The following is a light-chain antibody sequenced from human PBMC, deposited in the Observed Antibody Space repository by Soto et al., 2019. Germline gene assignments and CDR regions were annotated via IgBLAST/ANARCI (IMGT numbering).Light chain of an antibody. CDR1: QSISSW. Sequence: DIQMTQSPSTLSASVGDRVTITCRASQSISSWLAWYQQKPGKAPKLLIYDASSLESGVPSRFSGSASGTAFSLTSSSLQPDDFATDYCQQYNSYSPPTFGGGTKVEIK. CDR3: QQYNSYSPPT. V-gene: IGKV1-5*01. CDR2: DAS. J-gene: IGKJ4*01.